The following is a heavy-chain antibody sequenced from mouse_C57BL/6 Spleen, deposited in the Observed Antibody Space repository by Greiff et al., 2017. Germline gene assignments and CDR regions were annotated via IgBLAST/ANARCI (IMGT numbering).Heavy chain of an antibody. CDR1: GYTFTSYW. CDR2: IDPSDSYT. V-gene: IGHV1-50*01. J-gene: IGHJ2*01. CDR3: VRRGNYFDY. Sequence: QVQLQQSGAELVKPGASVKLSCKASGYTFTSYWMQWVKQRPGQGLEWIGEIDPSDSYTNYNQKFKGKATLTVDTSSSTAYMQLSSLTSEDSAVYYCVRRGNYFDYWGQGTTLTVSS.